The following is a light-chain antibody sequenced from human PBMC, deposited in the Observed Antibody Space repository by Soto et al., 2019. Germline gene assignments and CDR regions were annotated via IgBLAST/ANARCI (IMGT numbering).Light chain of an antibody. CDR2: EVT. CDR3: ASYTSDTSLYV. Sequence: QSALAHPASVSWSPGHSITISCTGTSSDVGTYNYVSWYQQLPGKAPKLMIFEVTYRPSGISNRFSGSKSGNTASLTISGLQAEDEADYYCASYTSDTSLYVFGTGTKVTVL. J-gene: IGLJ1*01. V-gene: IGLV2-14*01. CDR1: SSDVGTYNY.